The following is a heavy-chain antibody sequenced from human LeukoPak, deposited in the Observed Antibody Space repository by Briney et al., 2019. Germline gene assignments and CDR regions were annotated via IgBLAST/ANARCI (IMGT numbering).Heavy chain of an antibody. V-gene: IGHV4-34*01. CDR3: AAAGRTHLTSYYFDY. J-gene: IGHJ4*02. Sequence: SETLSLTCAVYGGSFSGYYWSWIRQPPGKGLEWIGEINHSGSTNYNPSLKSRVTISVDTSKNQFSLKLSSVTAADTAVYCCAAAGRTHLTSYYFDYWGQGTLVTVSS. D-gene: IGHD6-13*01. CDR1: GGSFSGYY. CDR2: INHSGST.